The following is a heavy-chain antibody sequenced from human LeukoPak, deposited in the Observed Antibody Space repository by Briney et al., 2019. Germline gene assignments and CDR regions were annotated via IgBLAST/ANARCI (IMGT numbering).Heavy chain of an antibody. V-gene: IGHV4-39*07. CDR2: VYSENT. Sequence: SETLSLTCTVSGDSISSSSFFWGWIRQPPGKGLEWIGAVYSENTYYNPSLKSRVTISVDTSKNQFSLKLSSVTAADTAVYYCARAEGSPGDFDYWGQGTLVTVSS. CDR3: ARAEGSPGDFDY. D-gene: IGHD4-17*01. J-gene: IGHJ4*02. CDR1: GDSISSSSFF.